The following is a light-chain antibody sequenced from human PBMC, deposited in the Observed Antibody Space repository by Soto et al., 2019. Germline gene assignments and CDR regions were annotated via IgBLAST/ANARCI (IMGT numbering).Light chain of an antibody. Sequence: DIQMTQSPSTLSASVGDRVTITCRASQTIRSLLAWYQQKPGKAPKALIYDSSRLGSGVPSRFSGSGSGTEFTLNISSLQPDDFATYSCQQYQTYATFGQGTRLETK. CDR2: DSS. CDR3: QQYQTYAT. V-gene: IGKV1-5*01. J-gene: IGKJ5*01. CDR1: QTIRSL.